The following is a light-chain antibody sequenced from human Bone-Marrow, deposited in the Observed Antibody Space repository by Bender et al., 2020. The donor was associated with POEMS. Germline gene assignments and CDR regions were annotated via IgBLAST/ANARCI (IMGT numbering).Light chain of an antibody. CDR2: EDN. Sequence: SSDLTQPPTVSVSPGQTATITCSGADLGNKYACWYQQKPGQSPLLVIYEDNKRPSGIPERFSGSNSGNTATLTISGTQSMDEAVYYCQAWFSSTALVLGGGTKLTVL. CDR3: QAWFSSTALV. J-gene: IGLJ2*01. V-gene: IGLV3-1*01. CDR1: DLGNKY.